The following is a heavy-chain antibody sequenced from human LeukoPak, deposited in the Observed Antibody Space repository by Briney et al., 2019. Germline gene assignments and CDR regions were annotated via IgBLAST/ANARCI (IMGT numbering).Heavy chain of an antibody. Sequence: SETLSLTCTVSGYSISSGYYWGWIRQPPGKGLEWIGSIYHSGSTNYNPSLKSRVTISVDTSKNQFSLKLSSVTAADTAVYYCARNYDSSGYGWFDPWGQGTLVTVSS. V-gene: IGHV4-38-2*02. J-gene: IGHJ5*02. CDR2: IYHSGST. D-gene: IGHD3-22*01. CDR3: ARNYDSSGYGWFDP. CDR1: GYSISSGYY.